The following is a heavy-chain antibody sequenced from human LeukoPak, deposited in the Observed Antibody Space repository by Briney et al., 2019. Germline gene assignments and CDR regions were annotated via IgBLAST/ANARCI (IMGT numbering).Heavy chain of an antibody. Sequence: GSLRLSSTDSGFTFSSYWMSCVPQGLGKRLEWVANIKQDGSEKYYVDSVKGRFTISRDNAKNSLYLQMNSLRAEDTAVYYCARDGRGYYVWGQGTLVTVSS. V-gene: IGHV3-7*01. D-gene: IGHD3-22*01. CDR3: ARDGRGYYV. J-gene: IGHJ4*02. CDR1: GFTFSSYW. CDR2: IKQDGSEK.